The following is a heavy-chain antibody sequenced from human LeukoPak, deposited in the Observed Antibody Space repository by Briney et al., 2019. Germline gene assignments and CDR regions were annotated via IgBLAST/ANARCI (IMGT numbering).Heavy chain of an antibody. J-gene: IGHJ5*02. CDR1: GYTFTSYG. V-gene: IGHV1-18*01. Sequence: GASVKVSCKASGYTFTSYGISWVRQAPGQGLEWMGWISAYNGNTNYAQKLQGRATMTTDTSTSTAYMELRSLRSDDTAVYYCARDWYSYGPTGFDPWGQGTLVTVSS. CDR2: ISAYNGNT. CDR3: ARDWYSYGPTGFDP. D-gene: IGHD5-18*01.